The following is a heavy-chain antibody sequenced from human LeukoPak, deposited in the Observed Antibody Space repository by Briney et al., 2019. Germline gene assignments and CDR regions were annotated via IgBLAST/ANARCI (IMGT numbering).Heavy chain of an antibody. CDR2: INDGGVRT. CDR1: GFSFSTYG. V-gene: IGHV3-23*01. Sequence: GGSLRLSCAASGFSFSTYGMTWVRQAPGKGLEWVSGINDGGVRTYYADSVKGRFTISRDTSQNTLYLQMYSLRAEDTAVYYCAKLMIRGDDAFDIWGQGTLVTVSS. D-gene: IGHD3-10*01. CDR3: AKLMIRGDDAFDI. J-gene: IGHJ3*02.